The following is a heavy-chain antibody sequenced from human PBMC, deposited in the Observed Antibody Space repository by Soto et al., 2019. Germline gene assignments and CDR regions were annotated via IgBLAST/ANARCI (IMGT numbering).Heavy chain of an antibody. CDR1: GYTFTSYD. J-gene: IGHJ6*02. V-gene: IGHV1-8*01. CDR3: ARGNSGYCSGGTCYFFRYGMDV. CDR2: MNPNSGST. D-gene: IGHD2-15*01. Sequence: QVQLVQSGAEVKKPGASVKVSCKASGYTFTSYDLNWVRQATGQGLEWMGWMNPNSGSTGYAQKFQGRVTMNRNTSISTAYMELSSLRSEDTAVYYCARGNSGYCSGGTCYFFRYGMDVWGQGTTVTVSS.